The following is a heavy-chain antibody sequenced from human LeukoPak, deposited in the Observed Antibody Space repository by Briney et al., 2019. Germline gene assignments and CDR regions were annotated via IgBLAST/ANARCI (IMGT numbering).Heavy chain of an antibody. V-gene: IGHV4-34*12. D-gene: IGHD3-10*01. CDR2: IIPNGSP. CDR1: GGSISSYY. CDR3: ATNGLLWFGELLANWFDP. J-gene: IGHJ5*02. Sequence: SETLSLTCTVSGGSISSYYWSWLRQPPGKGREGIGQIIPNGSPNYHPSLKSRVTISVDTSKNQFSLKLSSVTAADTAVYYCATNGLLWFGELLANWFDPWGQGTLVTVSS.